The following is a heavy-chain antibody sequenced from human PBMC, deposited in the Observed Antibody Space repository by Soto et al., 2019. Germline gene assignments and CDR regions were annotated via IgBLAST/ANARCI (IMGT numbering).Heavy chain of an antibody. D-gene: IGHD6-13*01. V-gene: IGHV4-59*08. Sequence: PSETLSLTCTVSGGSISRYYWSWIRQPPGKGLEWIGYIYYSGSTNYNPSLKSRVTISVDTSKNQFSLKLSSVTAADTAVYYCARHLAAAGSSFDYWGQVTLVTVS. CDR3: ARHLAAAGSSFDY. CDR2: IYYSGST. CDR1: GGSISRYY. J-gene: IGHJ4*02.